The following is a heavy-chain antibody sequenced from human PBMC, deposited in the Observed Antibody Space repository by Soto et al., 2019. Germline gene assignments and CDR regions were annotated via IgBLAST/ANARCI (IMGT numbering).Heavy chain of an antibody. CDR1: GYTFTGYA. CDR3: ARDGPDCSSTSCYPSPFYYGMDV. CDR2: INAGNGNT. D-gene: IGHD2-2*01. Sequence: ASVKVSCKASGYTFTGYAMHWVRQAPGQRLEWMGWINAGNGNTKYSQKFQGRVTITRDTSASTAYMELSSLRSEDTAVYYCARDGPDCSSTSCYPSPFYYGMDVWGQGTTVTVSS. J-gene: IGHJ6*02. V-gene: IGHV1-3*01.